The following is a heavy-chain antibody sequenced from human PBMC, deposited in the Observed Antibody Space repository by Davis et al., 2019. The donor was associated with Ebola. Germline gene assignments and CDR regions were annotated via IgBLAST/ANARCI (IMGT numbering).Heavy chain of an antibody. CDR1: GYTFTSYG. V-gene: IGHV1-18*04. Sequence: ASVKVSCKASGYTFTSYGITWVRQAPGQGLEWMGGFNPHNGNTNYAQNVQGRVTMTTDTSTTTAYMEVGSLRSDDTAVYFCARAQFPTTSDHWGQGTLVTVSS. CDR3: ARAQFPTTSDH. J-gene: IGHJ4*02. CDR2: FNPHNGNT. D-gene: IGHD1-1*01.